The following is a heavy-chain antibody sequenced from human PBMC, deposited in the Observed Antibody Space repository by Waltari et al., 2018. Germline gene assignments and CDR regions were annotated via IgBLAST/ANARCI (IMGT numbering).Heavy chain of an antibody. CDR2: IYTSGST. CDR3: AREDTVTGTSDY. V-gene: IGHV4-61*02. CDR1: GGSISSGSYY. Sequence: QVQLQESGPGLVKPSQTLSLTCTVSGGSISSGSYYWSWIRQPAGKGLEWIGRIYTSGSTNYNPSLKSRVTISVDTSKNQFSLKLSSVTAADTAVYYCAREDTVTGTSDYWGKGTTVTVSS. J-gene: IGHJ6*04. D-gene: IGHD1-20*01.